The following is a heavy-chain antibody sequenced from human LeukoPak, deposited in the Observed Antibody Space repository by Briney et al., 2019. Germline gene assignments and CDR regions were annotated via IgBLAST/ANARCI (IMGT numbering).Heavy chain of an antibody. J-gene: IGHJ4*02. V-gene: IGHV1-2*04. CDR1: GYIFTGYY. CDR3: TRVPSSGWYGVYFDY. D-gene: IGHD6-19*01. CDR2: INPNSGVT. Sequence: ASVKVSCKASGYIFTGYYMHWVRQAPGQGLEWMGWINPNSGVTNYAQKFQGWVTMTRDTSISTAYMELSRLRSDDTAVYYCTRVPSSGWYGVYFDYWGQGTLVTVSS.